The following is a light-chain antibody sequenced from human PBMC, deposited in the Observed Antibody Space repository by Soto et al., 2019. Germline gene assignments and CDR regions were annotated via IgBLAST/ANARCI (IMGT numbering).Light chain of an antibody. Sequence: ALAQPASVSGSFGQSITISCSGPNTDLGVYGYVSWYQHHPGKAPKLLIYDVNNRPSGISDRFSGSKSGDTASLTISGLQAEDEADYFCFSKISGFVYGFGTGTKLTVL. CDR2: DVN. CDR3: FSKISGFVYG. CDR1: NTDLGVYGY. V-gene: IGLV2-14*01. J-gene: IGLJ1*01.